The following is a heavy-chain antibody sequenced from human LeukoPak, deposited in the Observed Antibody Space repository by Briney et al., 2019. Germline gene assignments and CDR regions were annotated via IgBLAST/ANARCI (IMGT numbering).Heavy chain of an antibody. CDR1: GFTFSNHW. J-gene: IGHJ5*02. CDR3: ARGTDDCSGGSCYSWFDP. Sequence: GGSLRLSCAASGFTFSNHWMSWVRQAPGEGLEWVTNINPDGSEQHYMDSVEGRFTISRDNAKNSLFLQMTSLRAGDTAVYYCARGTDDCSGGSCYSWFDPWGQGTLVTVSS. D-gene: IGHD2-15*01. CDR2: INPDGSEQ. V-gene: IGHV3-7*04.